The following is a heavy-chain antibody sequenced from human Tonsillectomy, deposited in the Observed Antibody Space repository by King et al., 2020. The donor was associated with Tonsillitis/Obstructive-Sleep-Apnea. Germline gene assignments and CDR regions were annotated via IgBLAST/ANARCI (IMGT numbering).Heavy chain of an antibody. CDR2: INHCGST. V-gene: IGHV4-34*01. CDR3: ARMGYTAMVKFAY. D-gene: IGHD5-18*01. CDR1: GGSFSGYY. Sequence: VQLQQWGAGLLKPSETLSLTCAVYGGSFSGYYWSWIRQPPGKGLEWIGEINHCGSTNYNPSLKSRVTISVDTSKNQFSLKLISVTAADTAVYYCARMGYTAMVKFAYWGQGTLVTVSS. J-gene: IGHJ4*02.